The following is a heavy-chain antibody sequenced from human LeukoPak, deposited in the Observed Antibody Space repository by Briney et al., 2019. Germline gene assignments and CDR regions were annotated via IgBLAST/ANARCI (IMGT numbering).Heavy chain of an antibody. Sequence: GGSLRLSCAASGFTFSDYYMSWIRQAPGKGLEWVSYISSSSSYTNYADSVKGRFTISRDNPKNTLYLQMNSLRPEDTAVYYCAKSTTVTTQQRGYFDYWGQGTLVTVSS. CDR2: ISSSSSYT. CDR3: AKSTTVTTQQRGYFDY. J-gene: IGHJ4*02. CDR1: GFTFSDYY. D-gene: IGHD4-11*01. V-gene: IGHV3-11*06.